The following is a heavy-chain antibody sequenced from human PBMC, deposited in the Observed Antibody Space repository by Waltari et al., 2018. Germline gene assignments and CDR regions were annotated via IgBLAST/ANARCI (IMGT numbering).Heavy chain of an antibody. D-gene: IGHD6-19*01. V-gene: IGHV3-21*01. J-gene: IGHJ3*02. Sequence: EVQLVESGGGLVKPGGSLRLSCAASGFTFSSYRLNCVRMAPGKGLEWISSISSSSNYIYYAESVKGRFTISRDNAKNSLFLEMNSLRAEDTAVYYCARDSRIAVSDAFEIWGQGTMVTVSS. CDR2: ISSSSNYI. CDR3: ARDSRIAVSDAFEI. CDR1: GFTFSSYR.